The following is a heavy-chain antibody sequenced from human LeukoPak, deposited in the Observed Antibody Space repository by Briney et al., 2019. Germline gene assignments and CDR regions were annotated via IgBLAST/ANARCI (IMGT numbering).Heavy chain of an antibody. CDR1: GGSISGGSYY. V-gene: IGHV4-61*02. Sequence: SETLSLTCTVSGGSISGGSYYWSWIRQPAGKGLEWIGRIYTSGSTNHNPSLKSRVTISVDTSKNQFSLKLSSVTAADTAAYYCARGPARYCTNGVSYNHIGAFDYWGQGTLVTVSS. CDR2: IYTSGST. D-gene: IGHD2-8*01. CDR3: ARGPARYCTNGVSYNHIGAFDY. J-gene: IGHJ4*02.